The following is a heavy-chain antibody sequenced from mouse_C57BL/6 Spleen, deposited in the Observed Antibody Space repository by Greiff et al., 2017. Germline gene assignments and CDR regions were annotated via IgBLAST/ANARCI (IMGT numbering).Heavy chain of an antibody. D-gene: IGHD2-4*01. CDR1: GYTFTDYY. Sequence: VQLQQSGPELVKPGASVKISCKASGYTFTDYYMNWVKQSHGKSLEWIGDINPNNGGTSYNQKFKGKATLTVDKSSSTAYMELRSLTSEDSAVYYCARGGDYDFFAYWGQGTLVTVSA. CDR2: INPNNGGT. V-gene: IGHV1-26*01. CDR3: ARGGDYDFFAY. J-gene: IGHJ3*01.